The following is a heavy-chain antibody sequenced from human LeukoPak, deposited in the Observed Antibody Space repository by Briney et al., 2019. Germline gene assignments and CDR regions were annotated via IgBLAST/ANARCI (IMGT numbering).Heavy chain of an antibody. D-gene: IGHD6-13*01. J-gene: IGHJ6*03. CDR3: ARGQRGQQLVPFSRVYYYYYYMDV. CDR1: GGSISSYS. Sequence: SETLSLTCTVSGGSISSYSWSWLRQPPRMGLEGIGYVHYSGSPNYNPSLKSRVTMSVDTSKNQFSLELSSVTAADTAVYYCARGQRGQQLVPFSRVYYYYYYMDVWGKGTTVTVSS. CDR2: VHYSGSP. V-gene: IGHV4-59*01.